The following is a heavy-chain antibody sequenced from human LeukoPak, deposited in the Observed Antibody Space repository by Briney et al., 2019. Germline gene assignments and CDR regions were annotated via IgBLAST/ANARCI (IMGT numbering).Heavy chain of an antibody. D-gene: IGHD3-22*01. Sequence: SETLSLTCTVSGGSISSSSYYWGWIRQPPGKGLEWIGSIYYSGSTYYNPSLKSRVTISVDTSKNQFSLKLSSVTAADTAVYYCARGRPHYYDSSGYSFTDFDYWGQGTLVTVSS. CDR3: ARGRPHYYDSSGYSFTDFDY. CDR1: GGSISSSSYY. CDR2: IYYSGST. V-gene: IGHV4-39*01. J-gene: IGHJ4*02.